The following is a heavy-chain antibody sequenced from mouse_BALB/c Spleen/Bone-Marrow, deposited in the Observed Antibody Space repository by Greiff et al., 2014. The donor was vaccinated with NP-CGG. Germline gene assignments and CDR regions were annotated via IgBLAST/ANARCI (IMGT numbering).Heavy chain of an antibody. J-gene: IGHJ4*01. D-gene: IGHD2-13*01. CDR3: ARTYGDSPYFYAMDY. Sequence: VQLQQSGAELVKPGTSVKLSCKTSGYTFTSYWMHWVKQRPGQGLEWIGEIIPSNGRSNYNEKFKNKATPTVDKSSSTAYMQLSSLTSEDSAVYFCARTYGDSPYFYAMDYWGQGTSVTVSS. CDR1: GYTFTSYW. CDR2: IIPSNGRS. V-gene: IGHV1S81*02.